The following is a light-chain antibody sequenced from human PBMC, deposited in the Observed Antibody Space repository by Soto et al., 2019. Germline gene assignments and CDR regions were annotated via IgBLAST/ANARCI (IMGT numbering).Light chain of an antibody. Sequence: EIVMTQSPATLSVSPGERATLSCRASQSVSSNSAWYQQKPGQAPRLLSYGASPRATGIPARFSGSGSGTEFTRTISGMQSEDFAIYFCQKYNNWPPDRTFGQGTKVEIK. CDR2: GAS. CDR1: QSVSSN. V-gene: IGKV3-15*01. J-gene: IGKJ1*01. CDR3: QKYNNWPPDRT.